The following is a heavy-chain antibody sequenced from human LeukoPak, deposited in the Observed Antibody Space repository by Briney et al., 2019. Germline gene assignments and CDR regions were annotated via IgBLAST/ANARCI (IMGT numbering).Heavy chain of an antibody. Sequence: ASVKVSCKASGYTFTSYYMHWVRQAPGQGLEWMGIINPSSGSTTYSQKFQGRVTMTRDTSISTAYMELSRLRSDDTAVFYCARGDSAWYDRPYDYWGQGTQGTVSS. CDR3: ARGDSAWYDRPYDY. V-gene: IGHV1-2*02. D-gene: IGHD6-19*01. CDR1: GYTFTSYY. CDR2: INPSSGST. J-gene: IGHJ4*02.